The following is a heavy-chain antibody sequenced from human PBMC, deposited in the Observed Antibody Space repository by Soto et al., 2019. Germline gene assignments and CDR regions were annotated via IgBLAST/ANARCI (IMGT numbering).Heavy chain of an antibody. Sequence: HPGGSLRISCATSGFTFSSYAMSCVREAPGKGLEWVSAISGSGGSTYYADSVKGRFTISRDNSKNTLYLQMNNLRAEDTAVYYCARRTYYYGSGSYYNVNYYYYGMDVWGQGTTVTVSS. V-gene: IGHV3-23*01. CDR3: ARRTYYYGSGSYYNVNYYYYGMDV. J-gene: IGHJ6*02. D-gene: IGHD3-10*01. CDR1: GFTFSSYA. CDR2: ISGSGGST.